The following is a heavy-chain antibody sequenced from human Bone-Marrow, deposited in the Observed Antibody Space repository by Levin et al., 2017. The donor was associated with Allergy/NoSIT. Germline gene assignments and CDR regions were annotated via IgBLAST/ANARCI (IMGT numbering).Heavy chain of an antibody. CDR1: GYTFTTYG. V-gene: IGHV1-18*04. J-gene: IGHJ4*02. Sequence: ASVKVSCQASGYTFTTYGINWVRQAPGQGLEWLGWISPYNGNTNYAQMLQGRVSMTTDTSTSTASMELRSLRSDDTAVYYCARDYGDYGAPPLGFWGQGTLVTVSS. D-gene: IGHD4-17*01. CDR2: ISPYNGNT. CDR3: ARDYGDYGAPPLGF.